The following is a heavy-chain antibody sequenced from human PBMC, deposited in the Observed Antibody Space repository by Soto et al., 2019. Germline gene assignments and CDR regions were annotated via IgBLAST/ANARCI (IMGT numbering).Heavy chain of an antibody. Sequence: XETLPLTCTVSGCSISSYYWSWIRQPPGKGLEWIGYIYYSGSTNYNPSLKSRVTISVDTSKNQFSLKLSSVTAADTAVYYCARARPPSYYEYWDKGTLVTVSS. J-gene: IGHJ4*02. V-gene: IGHV4-59*01. CDR1: GCSISSYY. CDR3: ARARPPSYYEY. CDR2: IYYSGST.